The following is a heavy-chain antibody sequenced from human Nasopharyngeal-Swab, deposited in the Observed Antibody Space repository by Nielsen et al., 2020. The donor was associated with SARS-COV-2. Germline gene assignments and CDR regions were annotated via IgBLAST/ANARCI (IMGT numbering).Heavy chain of an antibody. V-gene: IGHV1-18*01. CDR2: ISAYNGNT. CDR3: ARVGIAAAGSGLVRGDY. CDR1: GYTFTSYG. J-gene: IGHJ4*02. D-gene: IGHD6-13*01. Sequence: ASVKVSCKASGYTFTSYGISRVRQAPGQGLEWMGWISAYNGNTNYAQKLQGRVTMTTDTSTSTAYMELRSLRSDDTAVYYCARVGIAAAGSGLVRGDYWGQGTLVTVSS.